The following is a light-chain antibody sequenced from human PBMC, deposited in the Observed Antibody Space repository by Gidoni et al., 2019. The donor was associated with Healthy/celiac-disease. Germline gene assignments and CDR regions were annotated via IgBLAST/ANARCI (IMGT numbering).Light chain of an antibody. V-gene: IGKV3-20*01. J-gene: IGKJ1*01. CDR2: GAS. Sequence: EIVLTQSPGTLSLSPGERATLSCRASQSVSSSYLAWYQQKPGHAPRLLLYGASSRATGIPDRFSGSGSGTDFTLTISRLEPEDFAVYYCQQYGSSPLWTFGQGTKVEIK. CDR3: QQYGSSPLWT. CDR1: QSVSSSY.